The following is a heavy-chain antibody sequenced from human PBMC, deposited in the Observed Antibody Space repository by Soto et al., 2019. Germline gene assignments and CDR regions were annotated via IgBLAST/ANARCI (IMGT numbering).Heavy chain of an antibody. J-gene: IGHJ4*02. CDR3: ARDDVSSSWYWAYFDY. CDR2: IKQDGSEK. CDR1: GFTFSSYW. D-gene: IGHD6-13*01. V-gene: IGHV3-7*01. Sequence: EVQLVESGGGLVQPGGSLRLSCAASGFTFSSYWMSWVRQAPGKGLEWVANIKQDGSEKYYVDSVKGRFTISRDNAKNALYLQMNSLRAEDTAVYYCARDDVSSSWYWAYFDYWRQGTLATVSS.